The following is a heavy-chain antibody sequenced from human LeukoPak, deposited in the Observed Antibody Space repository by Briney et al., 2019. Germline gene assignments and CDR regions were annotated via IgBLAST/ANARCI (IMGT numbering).Heavy chain of an antibody. J-gene: IGHJ3*02. V-gene: IGHV1-69*04. Sequence: SVKVSCKASGGTFSSYAISWVRQAPGQGLEWMGRIIPILGIANYAQKFQGRVTITADKSTSTAYMELSSLRSEDTAVYYCAGVNYYDSSGPGRAFDIWGQGTMVTVSS. CDR2: IIPILGIA. CDR3: AGVNYYDSSGPGRAFDI. CDR1: GGTFSSYA. D-gene: IGHD3-22*01.